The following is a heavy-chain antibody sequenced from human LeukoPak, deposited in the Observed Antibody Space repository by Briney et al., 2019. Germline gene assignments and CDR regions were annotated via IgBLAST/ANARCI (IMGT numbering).Heavy chain of an antibody. J-gene: IGHJ5*02. Sequence: GGSLRLSCAASGFTFSNYAMSWVRQAPGKGLEWVSGINSGGSTDYADSVKGRFTLSRDNSKNTLYLQMNSLRAEDTAVYYCAKIVATTRGWFDPWGQGTLVTVSS. CDR1: GFTFSNYA. CDR3: AKIVATTRGWFDP. CDR2: INSGGST. V-gene: IGHV3-23*01. D-gene: IGHD5-12*01.